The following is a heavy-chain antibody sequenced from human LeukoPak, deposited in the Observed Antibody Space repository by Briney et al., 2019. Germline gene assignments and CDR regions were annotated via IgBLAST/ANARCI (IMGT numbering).Heavy chain of an antibody. V-gene: IGHV1-8*01. CDR3: ARERRDGYANWFDP. CDR1: GYTFTSYD. Sequence: ASVKVSCKASGYTFTSYDINWVRQATGQGLEWMGWMNPNSGNTGYAQKFQGRVTMTRNTSISTAYMELSSLRSEDTAVYYCARERRDGYANWFDPWGQGTLVTVSS. D-gene: IGHD5-24*01. CDR2: MNPNSGNT. J-gene: IGHJ5*02.